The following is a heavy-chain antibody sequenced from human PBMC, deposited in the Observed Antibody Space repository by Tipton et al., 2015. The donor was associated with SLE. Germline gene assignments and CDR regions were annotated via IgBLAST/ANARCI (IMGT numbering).Heavy chain of an antibody. CDR1: GGSISSHY. CDR3: ARDGYDFWSGAHYYYGMDV. D-gene: IGHD3-3*01. Sequence: TLSLTCTVSGGSISSHYWSWIRQPPGKGLEWIGYIYYSGSTNYNPSLKSRVTISVDTSKNQFSLKLSSVTAADTAVYYCARDGYDFWSGAHYYYGMDVWGQGTTVTVSS. J-gene: IGHJ6*02. CDR2: IYYSGST. V-gene: IGHV4-59*11.